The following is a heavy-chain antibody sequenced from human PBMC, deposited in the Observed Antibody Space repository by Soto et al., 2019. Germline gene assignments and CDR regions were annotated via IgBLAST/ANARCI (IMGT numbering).Heavy chain of an antibody. D-gene: IGHD2-15*01. V-gene: IGHV3-15*01. J-gene: IGHJ4*02. CDR2: IKSKTDGGTT. CDR1: GFTFSNAW. Sequence: GGSLRLSCAASGFTFSNAWMSWVRQPPGKGLEWVGRIKSKTDGGTTYYDAPMKGSLTISRDDSKNTLYLPMNSLKTEETALYCYTTDPTTVVTAVKEDYSDSWGQGTLVTVSS. CDR3: TTDPTTVVTAVKEDYSDS.